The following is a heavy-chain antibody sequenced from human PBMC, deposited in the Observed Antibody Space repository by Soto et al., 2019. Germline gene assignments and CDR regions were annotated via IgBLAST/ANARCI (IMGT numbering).Heavy chain of an antibody. CDR2: INCESEDR. V-gene: IGHV3-11*06. D-gene: IGHD1-26*01. CDR3: TTGGRTESFSLKX. CDR1: GCTLGYYY. J-gene: IGHJ4*02. Sequence: PWGSLRLSCVASGCTLGYYYMTWIRQTPGKGLEWVSHINCESEDRDYAESVRGFFTISRDTARQSVYLQMESVSGDDVGVYWCTTGGRTESFSLKXWGPGTLVTVSX.